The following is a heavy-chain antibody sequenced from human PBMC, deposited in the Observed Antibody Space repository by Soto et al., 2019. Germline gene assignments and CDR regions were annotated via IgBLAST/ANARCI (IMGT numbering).Heavy chain of an antibody. V-gene: IGHV1-18*01. J-gene: IGHJ4*02. Sequence: DSVNVSCKASAYTFTSYGISWVRQAPGQGLEWMGWISAYNGNTNYAQKLQGRVTMTTDTSTSTAYMELRSLRSDDTAVYYCARGDYYDSSGYYLDDYWGQGTLVTVSS. D-gene: IGHD3-22*01. CDR3: ARGDYYDSSGYYLDDY. CDR2: ISAYNGNT. CDR1: AYTFTSYG.